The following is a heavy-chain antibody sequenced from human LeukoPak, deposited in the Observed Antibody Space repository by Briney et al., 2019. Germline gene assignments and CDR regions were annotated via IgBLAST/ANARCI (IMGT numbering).Heavy chain of an antibody. CDR2: IRYDGSNR. J-gene: IGHJ3*02. Sequence: GGSLRLSCAASGFTFSTYGMHWVRQAPGKGLEWVAFIRYDGSNRYYTDSMKGRFTISRDNSKNTVYLQMNSLRAEDTAVYYCARRTSMVRRDDGFDIWGQGTMVTVSS. V-gene: IGHV3-30*02. CDR1: GFTFSTYG. D-gene: IGHD3-10*01. CDR3: ARRTSMVRRDDGFDI.